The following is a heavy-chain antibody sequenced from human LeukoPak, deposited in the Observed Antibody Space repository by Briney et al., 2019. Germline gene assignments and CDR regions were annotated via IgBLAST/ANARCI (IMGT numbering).Heavy chain of an antibody. CDR3: AREEAISGYYMDV. D-gene: IGHD3-10*01. J-gene: IGHJ6*03. V-gene: IGHV4-31*03. Sequence: PSQTLSLTCTVSGGSISSGGYYWSWIRQHPGKGLEWIGYIYYSGSTYYNPSLKSRVTISVDTSKNQFSLKLSSVTAADTAVYYCAREEAISGYYMDVWGKGTTVTVSS. CDR2: IYYSGST. CDR1: GGSISSGGYY.